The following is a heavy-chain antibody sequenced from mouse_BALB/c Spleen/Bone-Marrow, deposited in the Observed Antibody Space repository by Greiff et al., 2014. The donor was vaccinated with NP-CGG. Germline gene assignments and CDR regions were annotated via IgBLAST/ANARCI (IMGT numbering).Heavy chain of an antibody. Sequence: VQLKESGPELEKPGASVKISCKTSGYSFTGYNMNWVTQRNGKSLEWIGNINPYYGSTGYNQRFKGKATLTVDKSSSTAFMQLKGLTSGDSAVYYCARSDGINFAMDFWGQGTSVTVSS. D-gene: IGHD2-1*01. CDR3: ARSDGINFAMDF. V-gene: IGHV1S135*01. J-gene: IGHJ4*01. CDR2: INPYYGST. CDR1: GYSFTGYN.